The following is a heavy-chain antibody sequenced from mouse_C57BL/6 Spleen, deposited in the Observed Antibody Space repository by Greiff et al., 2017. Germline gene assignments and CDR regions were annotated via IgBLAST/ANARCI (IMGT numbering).Heavy chain of an antibody. D-gene: IGHD2-3*01. CDR3: ARDLYDGYYVARAMDY. V-gene: IGHV7-1*01. Sequence: EVQLVESGGGLVQSGRSLRLSCATSGFTFSDFYMEWVRQAPGKGLEWIAASRNKANDYTTEYSASVKGRFIVSRDTSQSILYLQMNALRAEDTAIYYCARDLYDGYYVARAMDYWGQGTSVTVSS. CDR1: GFTFSDFY. CDR2: SRNKANDYTT. J-gene: IGHJ4*01.